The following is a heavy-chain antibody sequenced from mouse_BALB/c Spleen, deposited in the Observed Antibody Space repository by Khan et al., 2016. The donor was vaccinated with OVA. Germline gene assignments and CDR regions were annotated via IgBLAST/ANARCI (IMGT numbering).Heavy chain of an antibody. CDR3: ANELVRYYAMDY. Sequence: EVQLQESGPGLVKPSQSLSLTCTVTGYSITRDYAWNWIRQFPGNKLEWMGYISNSGSTSYNPSLKSRIYITRETSKNQFFLQLNSVTTEDTATYYCANELVRYYAMDYWGQGPSVTVSS. CDR1: GYSITRDYA. V-gene: IGHV3-2*02. D-gene: IGHD2-14*01. J-gene: IGHJ4*01. CDR2: ISNSGST.